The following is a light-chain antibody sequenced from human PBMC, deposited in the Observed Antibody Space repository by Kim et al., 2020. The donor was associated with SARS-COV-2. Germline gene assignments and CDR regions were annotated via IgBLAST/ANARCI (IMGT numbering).Light chain of an antibody. CDR1: SSDVDSYNY. CDR3: SSYTSSSTLV. CDR2: DVS. V-gene: IGLV2-14*03. Sequence: GQSITISCTGTSSDVDSYNYVSWYQQHPGKAPKLMIYDVSNRPSGVSNRFSGLKSGNTASLTISGLQAEDEADYYCSSYTSSSTLVFGGGTQLTVL. J-gene: IGLJ2*01.